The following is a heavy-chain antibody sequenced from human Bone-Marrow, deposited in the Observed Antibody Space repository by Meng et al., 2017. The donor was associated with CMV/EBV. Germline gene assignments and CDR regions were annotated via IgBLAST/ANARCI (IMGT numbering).Heavy chain of an antibody. CDR1: GGTFSSYT. Sequence: SVKVSCKASGGTFSSYTISWVRQAPGQGLEWMGRIIPILGIANYAQKFQGRVTITADKSTSTAYMELSSLRSEDTAVYYCAIKHSSSRNFDYCGQGTLVTVSS. V-gene: IGHV1-69*02. D-gene: IGHD6-6*01. J-gene: IGHJ4*02. CDR2: IIPILGIA. CDR3: AIKHSSSRNFDY.